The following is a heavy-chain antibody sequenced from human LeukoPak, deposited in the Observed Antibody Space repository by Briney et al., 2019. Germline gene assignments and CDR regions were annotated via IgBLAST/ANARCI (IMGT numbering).Heavy chain of an antibody. J-gene: IGHJ4*02. V-gene: IGHV1-2*06. CDR1: GYTFTGYY. CDR3: ARVSPYYYDSSGYSGRRTYYFDY. CDR2: INPNSGGT. D-gene: IGHD3-22*01. Sequence: ASVKVSCXASGYTFTGYYMHWVRQAPGQGLEWMGRINPNSGGTNCAQKFQGRVTMTRDTSISTAYMELSRLRSDDTAVYYCARVSPYYYDSSGYSGRRTYYFDYWGQGTLVTVSS.